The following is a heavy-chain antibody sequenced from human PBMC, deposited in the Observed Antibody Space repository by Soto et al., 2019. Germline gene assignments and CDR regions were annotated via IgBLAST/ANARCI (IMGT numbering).Heavy chain of an antibody. CDR3: ARAYSGSTYYYYGMDV. CDR2: ISAYNGNT. D-gene: IGHD1-26*01. V-gene: IGHV1-18*01. Sequence: ASVKVSCKASGYTFTSYGIRWVRQAPGQGLEWMGWISAYNGNTNYAQKLQGRVTMTTDTSTSTAYMELRSLRSDDTAVYYCARAYSGSTYYYYGMDVWGQGTTVTVSS. CDR1: GYTFTSYG. J-gene: IGHJ6*02.